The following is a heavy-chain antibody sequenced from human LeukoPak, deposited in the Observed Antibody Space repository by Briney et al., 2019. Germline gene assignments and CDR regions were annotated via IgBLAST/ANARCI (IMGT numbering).Heavy chain of an antibody. V-gene: IGHV4-38-2*02. J-gene: IGHJ4*02. CDR1: GYSISSGYY. Sequence: SETLSLTCTVSGYSISSGYYWGWIRQPPGKGLEWIGSIYYSGSTYYNPSLKSRVTISVDTSKNQFSLKLSSVTAADTAVYYCARLDYSNSDYWGQGTLVTVSS. D-gene: IGHD6-13*01. CDR3: ARLDYSNSDY. CDR2: IYYSGST.